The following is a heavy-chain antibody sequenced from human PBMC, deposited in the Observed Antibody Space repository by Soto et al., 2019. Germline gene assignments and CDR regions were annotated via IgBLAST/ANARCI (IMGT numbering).Heavy chain of an antibody. D-gene: IGHD3-3*01. CDR2: ISYDGGNK. J-gene: IGHJ4*02. V-gene: IGHV3-30-3*01. CDR3: ARDKDQYDFWGGTLDS. CDR1: NFVFSVYS. Sequence: QLVESGGGVVQPERSLRLSCTASNFVFSVYSLHWVRQAPGKGLEWVVLISYDGGNKYYADSVKGRFTISRDNSKNTLYLQMNSLRREDTAVYYCARDKDQYDFWGGTLDSWGQGTLVTVSS.